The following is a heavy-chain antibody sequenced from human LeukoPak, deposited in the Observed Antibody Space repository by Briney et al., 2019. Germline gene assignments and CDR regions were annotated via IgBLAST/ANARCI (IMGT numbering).Heavy chain of an antibody. CDR2: IYYSGST. D-gene: IGHD6-19*01. V-gene: IGHV4-61*08. Sequence: SETLSLTCTVSGGSISSGGYYWSWIRQPPGKGLEWIGYIYYSGSTNYNPSLKSRVTISVDTSKNQFSLKLSSVTAADTAVYYCARDPGEYSSGWYYFDYWGQGTLVTVSS. CDR1: GGSISSGGYY. CDR3: ARDPGEYSSGWYYFDY. J-gene: IGHJ4*02.